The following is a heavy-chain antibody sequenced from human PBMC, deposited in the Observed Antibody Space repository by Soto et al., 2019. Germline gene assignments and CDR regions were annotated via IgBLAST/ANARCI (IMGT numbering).Heavy chain of an antibody. Sequence: QVQLVQSGAEVKKPGASVKVSCKASGFPFTSYGISWVRQAPGEGPEWMGWISAYNGDKNFAEKFQGRVTMTTDTSTSTAYLELRSLTYDDTAVYYCARDVDTAMATGAFDLWGQGTMVTVSS. CDR2: ISAYNGDK. J-gene: IGHJ3*01. D-gene: IGHD5-18*01. CDR1: GFPFTSYG. V-gene: IGHV1-18*04. CDR3: ARDVDTAMATGAFDL.